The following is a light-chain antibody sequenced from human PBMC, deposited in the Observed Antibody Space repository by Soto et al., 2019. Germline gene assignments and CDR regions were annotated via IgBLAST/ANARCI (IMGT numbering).Light chain of an antibody. CDR2: DVS. CDR1: RSPLHSNGNTY. J-gene: IGKJ5*01. CDR3: METTHAPPIT. V-gene: IGKV2D-29*01. Sequence: DVMMTQTPLSLSVTPGQPASISCKSSRSPLHSNGNTYLYWYLQKPGQPPQLLIYDVSNRFSGVSDRFSGSGSGTDFTLKISRVEAEDVGIYHYMETTHAPPITVGQGTRLEIK.